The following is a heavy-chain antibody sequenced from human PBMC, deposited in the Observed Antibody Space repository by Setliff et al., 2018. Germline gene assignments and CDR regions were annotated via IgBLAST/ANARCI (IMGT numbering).Heavy chain of an antibody. CDR1: GFSFRGYY. Sequence: GGSLRLSCAASGFSFRGYYMSWARQAPGKGLEWISKISGNGITIYYADSVRGRFTISRDNAKNSLYLQMNSLRAEDTAVYYCARDGGMGMIKGYYYGLDVWGQGTSVTVS. CDR2: ISGNGITI. J-gene: IGHJ6*02. CDR3: ARDGGMGMIKGYYYGLDV. V-gene: IGHV3-11*04. D-gene: IGHD3-16*01.